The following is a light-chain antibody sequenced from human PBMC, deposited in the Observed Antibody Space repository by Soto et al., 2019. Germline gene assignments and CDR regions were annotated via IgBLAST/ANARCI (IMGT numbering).Light chain of an antibody. CDR2: GNS. J-gene: IGLJ1*01. CDR1: SSNIGAGYD. Sequence: QSVLTQPPSGSGAPGQRVTISCTGSSSNIGAGYDVHWYQQLPGTAPKLLIYGNSNRPSGVPDRFSGSKSGTSASLAITGLQAEXEADYYCQSYDSSLSAPYVFGTGTKVTVL. V-gene: IGLV1-40*01. CDR3: QSYDSSLSAPYV.